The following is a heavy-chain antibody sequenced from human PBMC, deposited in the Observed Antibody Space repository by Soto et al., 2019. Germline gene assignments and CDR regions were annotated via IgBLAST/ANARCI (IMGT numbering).Heavy chain of an antibody. CDR2: ISSSSSYI. CDR1: GFTFTTYS. V-gene: IGHV3-21*01. Sequence: PGGSLRLACAASGFTFTTYSMNWVRQAPGKGLEWVSSISSSSSYIYYADSVKGRFTISRDNAKNSLYMQMNSLRAEDTAVYYCARGTNMIVVVNTFDSWGQGTLVTVSS. CDR3: ARGTNMIVVVNTFDS. J-gene: IGHJ5*01. D-gene: IGHD3-22*01.